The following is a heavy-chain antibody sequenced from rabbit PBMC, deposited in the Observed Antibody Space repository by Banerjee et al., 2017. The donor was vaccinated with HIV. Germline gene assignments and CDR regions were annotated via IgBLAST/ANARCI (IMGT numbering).Heavy chain of an antibody. J-gene: IGHJ4*01. CDR3: VKDYSGWGADL. D-gene: IGHD4-1*01. V-gene: IGHV1S47*01. Sequence: QEQLVESGGGLVQPGGSLKLSCKASGFDFSSYGVSWVRQAPGKGLEYIGYITYGGKGNTYYASWVNGRFTISSDNAQNTVFLQLHSLTAADTATYFCVKDYSGWGADLWGQGTLVTVS. CDR2: ITYGGKGNT. CDR1: GFDFSSYG.